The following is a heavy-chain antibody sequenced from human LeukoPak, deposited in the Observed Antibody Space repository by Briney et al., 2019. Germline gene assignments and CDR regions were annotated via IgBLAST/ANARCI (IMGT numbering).Heavy chain of an antibody. CDR1: GYTFTSYY. CDR3: ARDGEPAVPGGAYFYGMDV. CDR2: INPSGGGT. J-gene: IGHJ6*02. D-gene: IGHD6-19*01. Sequence: ASVKVSCKASGYTFTSYYMHWIRQAPGQGLEWMGIINPSGGGTSYAQKFQGGVTMTGDTSTSTVYMELSSLTSDDTAVYYCARDGEPAVPGGAYFYGMDVWGQGTTVTVSS. V-gene: IGHV1-46*01.